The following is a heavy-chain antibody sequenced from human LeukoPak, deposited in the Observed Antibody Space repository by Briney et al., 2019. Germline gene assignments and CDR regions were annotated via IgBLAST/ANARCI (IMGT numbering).Heavy chain of an antibody. Sequence: SETLSLTCTVSGGSISSGSYYWSWIRQPAGKGLEWIGRIYTSGSTNYNPSLKSQVTISVDTSKNQFSLKLSSVPAADTAVYYCARGGYGDYLRWFYPWGQGTLVTVSA. CDR3: ARGGYGDYLRWFYP. V-gene: IGHV4-61*02. D-gene: IGHD4-17*01. CDR1: GGSISSGSYY. J-gene: IGHJ5*02. CDR2: IYTSGST.